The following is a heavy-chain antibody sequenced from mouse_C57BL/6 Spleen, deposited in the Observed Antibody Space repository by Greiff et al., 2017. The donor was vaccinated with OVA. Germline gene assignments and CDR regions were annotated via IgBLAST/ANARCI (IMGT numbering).Heavy chain of an antibody. CDR3: ARSGWLPLFAY. Sequence: VQVVESGPELVKPGASVKISCKASGYTFTDYYINWVKQRPGQGLEWIGWIFPGSGSTYYNEKFKGKATLTVDKSSSTAYMLLSSLTSEDSAVYFCARSGWLPLFAYWGQGTLVTVSA. V-gene: IGHV1-75*01. CDR1: GYTFTDYY. J-gene: IGHJ3*01. CDR2: IFPGSGST. D-gene: IGHD2-3*01.